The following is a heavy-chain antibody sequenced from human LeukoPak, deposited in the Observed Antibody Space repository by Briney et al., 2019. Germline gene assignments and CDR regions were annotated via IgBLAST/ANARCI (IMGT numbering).Heavy chain of an antibody. Sequence: SGTLSRTCAVSGGSISSSNWWSWVRQPPGKGLEWIGEIYHSGSTNYNPSLKSRVTISVDKSKNQFSLKLSSVTAADTAVYYCARVFPEDYGGNRFDYWGQGTLVTVSS. D-gene: IGHD4-23*01. CDR3: ARVFPEDYGGNRFDY. V-gene: IGHV4-4*02. J-gene: IGHJ4*02. CDR2: IYHSGST. CDR1: GGSISSSNW.